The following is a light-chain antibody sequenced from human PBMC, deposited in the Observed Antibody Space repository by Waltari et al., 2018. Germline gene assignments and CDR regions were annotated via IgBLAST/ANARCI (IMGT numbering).Light chain of an antibody. CDR1: RDIRNY. Sequence: DIQLTQSPSFLSASVGDRVTFTCRASRDIRNYLAWYQQKSGKAPKLLIFAASTLQSWVPSRFSGSGSGTEFTLTISSLQPEDLATYYCQQPPGTFGGGTKVEIK. J-gene: IGKJ4*01. CDR3: QQPPGT. V-gene: IGKV1-9*01. CDR2: AAS.